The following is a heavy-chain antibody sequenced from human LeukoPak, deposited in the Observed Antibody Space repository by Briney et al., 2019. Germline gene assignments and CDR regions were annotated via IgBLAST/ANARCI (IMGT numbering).Heavy chain of an antibody. J-gene: IGHJ6*02. CDR2: ISGSGGST. D-gene: IGHD3-10*01. V-gene: IGHV3-23*01. CDR1: GFTFSSYA. Sequence: GGSLGLSCAASGFTFSSYAMSWVRQAPGKGLEWASAISGSGGSTYYADSVKGRFTISRDNSKNTLYLQMNSLRAEDTAVYYCAKAGSSLSMVGYYYYYYGMDVWGQGTTVTVSS. CDR3: AKAGSSLSMVGYYYYYYGMDV.